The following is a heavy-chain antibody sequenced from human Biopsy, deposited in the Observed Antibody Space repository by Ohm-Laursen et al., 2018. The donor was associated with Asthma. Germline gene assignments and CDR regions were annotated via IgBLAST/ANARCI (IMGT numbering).Heavy chain of an antibody. CDR1: GFVFRSHA. J-gene: IGHJ1*01. D-gene: IGHD3-3*02. CDR2: ITGNGGFT. CDR3: ARTFHFWSPYHAEYYQL. Sequence: SLRLSCAASGFVFRSHAMHWVRQAPGKGLEWVSSITGNGGFTYYADSVKGRFTISRDKSENTLYLQMNSLRAEDTAVYYCARTFHFWSPYHAEYYQLWGQGTLVTVSS. V-gene: IGHV3-23*01.